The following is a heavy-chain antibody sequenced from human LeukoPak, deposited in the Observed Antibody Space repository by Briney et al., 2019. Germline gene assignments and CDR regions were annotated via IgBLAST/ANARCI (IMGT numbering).Heavy chain of an antibody. D-gene: IGHD6-6*01. CDR1: GYTFTNYD. J-gene: IGHJ6*03. CDR2: MNPNSGNT. CDR3: ASVGRGIAARRAFPSYYMDV. V-gene: IGHV1-8*01. Sequence: GASVKVSCKASGYTFTNYDINWVRQATGQGLEWMGWMNPNSGNTGYAQKFQGRVTMTRNTSISTAYMELSSLRSEDTAVYYCASVGRGIAARRAFPSYYMDVWGKGTTVTVSS.